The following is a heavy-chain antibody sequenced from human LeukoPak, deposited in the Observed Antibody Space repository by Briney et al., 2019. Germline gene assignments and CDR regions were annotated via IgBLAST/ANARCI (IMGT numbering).Heavy chain of an antibody. CDR1: GGSISSYY. D-gene: IGHD6-19*01. Sequence: SETLSLTCTVPGGSISSYYWSWIRQPPGKGLEWIGYIYYSGSTNYNPSLKSRVTISVDTSKNQFSLKLSSVTAADTAVYYCARQYSSGWYYFDYWGQGTLVTVSS. CDR3: ARQYSSGWYYFDY. V-gene: IGHV4-59*08. J-gene: IGHJ4*02. CDR2: IYYSGST.